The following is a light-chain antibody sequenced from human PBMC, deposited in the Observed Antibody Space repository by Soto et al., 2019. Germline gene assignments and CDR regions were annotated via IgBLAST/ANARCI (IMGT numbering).Light chain of an antibody. CDR3: SSYTTSYFYV. CDR1: SSDVGGYNY. CDR2: EVS. Sequence: QSVLTQPASVSGSPGQSITISCTGTSSDVGGYNYVSWYQQHPGKAPKLMIYEVSNRPSGVSNRFSASKSAFTASLTISGLQAEDEAHYYCSSYTTSYFYVFGPGTKVTAL. J-gene: IGLJ1*01. V-gene: IGLV2-14*01.